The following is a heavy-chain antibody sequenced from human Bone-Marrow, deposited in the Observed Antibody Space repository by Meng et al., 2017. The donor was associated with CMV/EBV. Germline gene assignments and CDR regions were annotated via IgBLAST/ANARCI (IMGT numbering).Heavy chain of an antibody. J-gene: IGHJ6*02. CDR2: ISAYNGNT. D-gene: IGHD3-10*01. CDR3: ARGPAGIWSADYYYYYGMDV. V-gene: IGHV1-18*01. CDR1: GYTFTSYG. Sequence: ASVKVSCKASGYTFTSYGISWVRQAPGQGLEWMGWISAYNGNTNYAQKLQGRVTMTTDTSTSTAYMELRSLRSDDTAVYYCARGPAGIWSADYYYYYGMDVWGRGTTVTVSS.